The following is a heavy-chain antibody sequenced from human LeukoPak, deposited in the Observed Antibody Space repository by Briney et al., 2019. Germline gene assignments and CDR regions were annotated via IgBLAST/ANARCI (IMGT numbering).Heavy chain of an antibody. CDR2: ISDDGRHN. D-gene: IGHD3-22*01. J-gene: IGHJ3*02. CDR3: ASGRRAAKMYYYDSSGYLDAFDI. Sequence: GGSLRLSCAASGFTFSTYAMNWVRQAPGKGLEWVAVISDDGRHNYYADSVKGRFTISRDNSKSALYLQMNSLRAEDTAVYYCASGRRAAKMYYYDSSGYLDAFDIWGQGTMVTVSS. CDR1: GFTFSTYA. V-gene: IGHV3-30*14.